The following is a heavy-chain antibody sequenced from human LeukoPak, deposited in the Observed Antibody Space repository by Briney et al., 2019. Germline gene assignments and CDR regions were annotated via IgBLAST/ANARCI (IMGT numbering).Heavy chain of an antibody. CDR2: IRSKADSYAT. V-gene: IGHV3-73*01. D-gene: IGHD2-2*01. CDR3: TKGYCSGSSCYPRFDP. CDR1: GFTFSGPA. J-gene: IGHJ5*02. Sequence: GGSLRLSCAASGFTFSGPAMHWVRQASGKGLEWVGRIRSKADSYATAYAASVKGRFTISRDDSKNTAYLQMNSLKTEDTAVYYCTKGYCSGSSCYPRFDPWGQGTLVTVSS.